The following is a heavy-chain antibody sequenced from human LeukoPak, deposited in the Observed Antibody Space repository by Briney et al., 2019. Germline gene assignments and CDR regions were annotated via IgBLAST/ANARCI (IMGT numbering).Heavy chain of an antibody. CDR2: IYHSGST. Sequence: SETLSLTCTVSGYSISSGYYWGWIRQPPGKGLEWIGSIYHSGSTYYNPSLKSRVTISVDTSKNQFSLKLSSVTAADTAVYYCASRAGTWAFDIWGQGTMVTVSS. J-gene: IGHJ3*02. V-gene: IGHV4-38-2*02. D-gene: IGHD6-19*01. CDR1: GYSISSGYY. CDR3: ASRAGTWAFDI.